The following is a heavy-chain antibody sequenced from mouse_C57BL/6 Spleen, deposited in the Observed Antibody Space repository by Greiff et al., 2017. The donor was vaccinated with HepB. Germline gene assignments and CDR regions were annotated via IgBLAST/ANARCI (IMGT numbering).Heavy chain of an antibody. V-gene: IGHV1-76*01. CDR3: AEGQRGFAY. CDR2: IYPGSGNT. CDR1: GYTFTDYY. J-gene: IGHJ3*01. Sequence: QVQLQQSGAELVRPGASVKLSCKASGYTFTDYYINWVKQRPGQGLEWIARIYPGSGNTYYNEKFKGKATLTAEKSSSTAYMQLSSLTSEDSAVYFCAEGQRGFAYWGQGTLVTVSA. D-gene: IGHD3-3*01.